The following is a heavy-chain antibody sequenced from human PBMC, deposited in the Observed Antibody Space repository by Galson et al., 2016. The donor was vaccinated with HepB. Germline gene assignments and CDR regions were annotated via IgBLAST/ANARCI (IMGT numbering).Heavy chain of an antibody. D-gene: IGHD5-12*01. CDR1: SDTLSNYG. J-gene: IGHJ3*02. V-gene: IGHV1-18*01. Sequence: SVKVSCKASSDTLSNYGFSWVRQAPGQGLEWMGGVNTYTGDADYPQRFQDRVTMTTDTSTKTAYMELRSLRSDDTAVYYCASRGGYDAFDIWGPGTMVTVSS. CDR3: ASRGGYDAFDI. CDR2: VNTYTGDA.